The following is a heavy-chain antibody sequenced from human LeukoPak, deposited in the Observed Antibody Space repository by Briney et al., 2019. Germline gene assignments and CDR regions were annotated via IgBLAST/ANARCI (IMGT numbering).Heavy chain of an antibody. CDR1: GGSFSGYY. CDR3: ARGSIAVAGHRNLFDY. D-gene: IGHD6-19*01. J-gene: IGHJ4*02. CDR2: INHSGST. Sequence: SETLSLTCAVYGGSFSGYYWSWIRQPPGKGLEWIGEINHSGSTNYNPSLKSRVTISVDTSKNQFSLKLSSVTAADTAVYYCARGSIAVAGHRNLFDYWGQGTLVTVSS. V-gene: IGHV4-34*01.